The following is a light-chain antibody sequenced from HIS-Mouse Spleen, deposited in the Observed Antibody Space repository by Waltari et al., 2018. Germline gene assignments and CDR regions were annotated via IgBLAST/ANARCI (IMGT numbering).Light chain of an antibody. J-gene: IGLJ2*01. V-gene: IGLV2-11*01. CDR1: SSDVGGYTY. CDR2: DVS. Sequence: QSALTQPRSVSGSPGQPVTLSCTGTSSDVGGYTYVSWYQQHPGKAPKLMIYDVSKRPSGVPDRFSGSKSGNTASLTISGLQAEDEADYYCCSYAGSYPVVFGGGTKLTVL. CDR3: CSYAGSYPVV.